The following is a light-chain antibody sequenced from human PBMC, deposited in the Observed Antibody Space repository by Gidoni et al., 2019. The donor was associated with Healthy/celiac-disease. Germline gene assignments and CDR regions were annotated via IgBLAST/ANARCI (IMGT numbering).Light chain of an antibody. CDR3: QQSYSTPRT. CDR2: AAS. CDR1: QSISNY. Sequence: IQMNPSPSSLSASVGDRVTITCRASQSISNYLNWYQQKPGKAPKLLIYAASSLQSGVPSRFSGSGSGTDFTLTISSLQPEDFASYYCQQSYSTPRTFGGGTKVEIK. V-gene: IGKV1-39*01. J-gene: IGKJ4*01.